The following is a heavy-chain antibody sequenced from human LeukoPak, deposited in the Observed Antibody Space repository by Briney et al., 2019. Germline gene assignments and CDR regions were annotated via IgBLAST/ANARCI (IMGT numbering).Heavy chain of an antibody. V-gene: IGHV3-30*02. D-gene: IGHD5-24*01. Sequence: GGSLRLSCAASGSTSSSNGIYWVRQAPGKGLEWVAFIPYDGSNQYYVDSVKGRFTISRDNSKNTLFLQMISVRAEDTAVYYCAKVESYNAYDYWGQGTLVTVSS. CDR3: AKVESYNAYDY. J-gene: IGHJ4*02. CDR1: GSTSSSNG. CDR2: IPYDGSNQ.